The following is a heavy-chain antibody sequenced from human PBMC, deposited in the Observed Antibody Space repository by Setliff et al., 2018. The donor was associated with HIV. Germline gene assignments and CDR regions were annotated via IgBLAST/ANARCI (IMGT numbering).Heavy chain of an antibody. V-gene: IGHV1-24*01. CDR2: FDPEDGET. Sequence: GASVKVSCKVSGYTLTELSMHWVRQAPGKGLEWMGGFDPEDGETIYAQKFQGRVTMTEDTSTDTAYMELSSLRSEDTAVHYCATAVGVRYSSYAFDIWGQGTMVTVSS. J-gene: IGHJ3*02. CDR1: GYTLTELS. D-gene: IGHD6-19*01. CDR3: ATAVGVRYSSYAFDI.